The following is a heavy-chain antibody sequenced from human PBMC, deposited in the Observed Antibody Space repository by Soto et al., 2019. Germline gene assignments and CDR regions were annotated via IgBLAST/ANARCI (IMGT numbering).Heavy chain of an antibody. CDR3: ASGERWLVRNYYYYGMDV. J-gene: IGHJ6*02. CDR1: GYTFTSYA. V-gene: IGHV1-3*01. CDR2: INAGNGNT. Sequence: GASVKVSCKASGYTFTSYAMHWVRQAPGQRLEWMGWINAGNGNTKYSQKFQGRVTITRDTSASTAYMELSSLRSEDTAVFYCASGERWLVRNYYYYGMDVWGQGTTVTVSS. D-gene: IGHD6-19*01.